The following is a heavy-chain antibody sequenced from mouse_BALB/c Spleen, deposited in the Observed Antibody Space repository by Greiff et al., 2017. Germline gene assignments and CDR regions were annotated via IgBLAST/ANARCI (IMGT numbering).Heavy chain of an antibody. Sequence: VQLQQSGAELVKPGASVKLSCTASGFNIKDTYMHWVKQRPEQGLEWIGRIDPANGNTKYDPKFQGKATITADTSSNTAYLQLSSLTSEDTAVYYCARGGNYLAWFAYWGQGTLVTVSA. V-gene: IGHV14-3*02. CDR1: GFNIKDTY. D-gene: IGHD2-1*01. CDR2: IDPANGNT. CDR3: ARGGNYLAWFAY. J-gene: IGHJ3*01.